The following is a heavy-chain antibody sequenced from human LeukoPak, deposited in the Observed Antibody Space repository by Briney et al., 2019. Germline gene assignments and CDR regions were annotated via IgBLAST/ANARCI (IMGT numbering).Heavy chain of an antibody. J-gene: IGHJ4*02. CDR3: ARGHHYYDSSAYYY. V-gene: IGHV3-74*01. Sequence: GGSLRLSGAASGFTFISYWMHGVRQAPGKGRVWVSRINSDGSTTSYAASVKGRFTISRDTAKNTLYLQMNSLRAEDTAVYYCARGHHYYDSSAYYYWGQGTLVTVSS. CDR1: GFTFISYW. CDR2: INSDGSTT. D-gene: IGHD3-22*01.